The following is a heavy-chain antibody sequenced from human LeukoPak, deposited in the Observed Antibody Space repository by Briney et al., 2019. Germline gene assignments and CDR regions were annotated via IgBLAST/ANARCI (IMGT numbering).Heavy chain of an antibody. J-gene: IGHJ4*02. CDR2: IYSGGST. V-gene: IGHV3-53*01. D-gene: IGHD3-22*01. Sequence: GGSLRLSCAASGFTVSSNYMSWVRQAPGKGLEWVSVIYSGGSTYYADSVKGRFTISRDNSKNTLYLQMNSLRAEDTAVYYCARGQYYYDSSGYFDYWGQETLVTVSS. CDR1: GFTVSSNY. CDR3: ARGQYYYDSSGYFDY.